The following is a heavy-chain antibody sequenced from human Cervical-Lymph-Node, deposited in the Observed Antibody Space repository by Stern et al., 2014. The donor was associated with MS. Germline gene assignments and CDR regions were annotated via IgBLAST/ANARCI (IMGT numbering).Heavy chain of an antibody. CDR3: ARGRNGFGYDS. Sequence: VQLQESGPGLVKPSQTLSLTCTVSGGPISSGTYYWSWIRQPAGKGLEWIGRIYTSGSTEYTSPLKSRFTISLAMSKTHLPRRLPHVTAADTAVYYCARGRNGFGYDSWGQGTLATVSP. J-gene: IGHJ4*02. CDR2: IYTSGST. D-gene: IGHD2-15*01. CDR1: GGPISSGTYY. V-gene: IGHV4-61*02.